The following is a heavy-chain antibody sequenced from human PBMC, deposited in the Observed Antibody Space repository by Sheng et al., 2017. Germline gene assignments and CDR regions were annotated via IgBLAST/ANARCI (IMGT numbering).Heavy chain of an antibody. Sequence: QVQLVQSGAELKKPGSSVRVSCKASGGTFSSYTFSWVRQAPGQGLEWMGDIIPILGLANYAQKLQGRLTNTADKSTNTAYMELSSLTSEDTAVYYCVTDQGGFFDPVGPGNPGHRLL. V-gene: IGHV1-69*10. CDR3: VTDQGGFFDP. D-gene: IGHD3-16*01. CDR2: IIPILGLA. CDR1: GGTFSSYT. J-gene: IGHJ5*02.